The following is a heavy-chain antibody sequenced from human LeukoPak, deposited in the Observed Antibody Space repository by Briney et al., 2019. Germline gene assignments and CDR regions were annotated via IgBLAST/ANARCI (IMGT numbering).Heavy chain of an antibody. D-gene: IGHD2-2*02. CDR2: IYYSGST. CDR3: ARLVGMDIVVVPAAIGWLGQDYYYYMDV. CDR1: GGSISSSSYY. V-gene: IGHV4-39*01. J-gene: IGHJ6*03. Sequence: PSGTLSLTCTVSGGSISSSSYYWGWIRQPPGKGLEWIGSIYYSGSTHYNPSLKSRVTISVDTSKNQFSLKLSSVTAADTAVYYCARLVGMDIVVVPAAIGWLGQDYYYYMDVWGKGTTVTVSS.